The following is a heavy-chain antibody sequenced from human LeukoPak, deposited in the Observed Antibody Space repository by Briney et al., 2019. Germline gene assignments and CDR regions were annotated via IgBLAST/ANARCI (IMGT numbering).Heavy chain of an antibody. D-gene: IGHD1-26*01. V-gene: IGHV4-59*01. J-gene: IGHJ2*01. Sequence: PGGSLRLSCAASGFTFSSYAMSWVRQAPGKGLEWIGYIYYSGSTNYNPSLKSRVTISVDTSKNQFSLKLSSVTAADTAVYYCARAPGGHYHWYFDLWGRGTLVTVSS. CDR2: IYYSGST. CDR1: GFTFSSYA. CDR3: ARAPGGHYHWYFDL.